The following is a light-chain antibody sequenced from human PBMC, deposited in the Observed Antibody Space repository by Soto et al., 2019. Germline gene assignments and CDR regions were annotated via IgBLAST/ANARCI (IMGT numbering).Light chain of an antibody. V-gene: IGKV1-5*01. Sequence: DIQMTQSPSTLSASVGDRVTITCRASQSISSWLAWYQQKPGKAPKLLIYDASSLESGVPSRFSGSGSGTEFTLTISSLQPDDFATYYCQQYNSYSTWTFDQGTKVEIK. CDR2: DAS. CDR3: QQYNSYSTWT. CDR1: QSISSW. J-gene: IGKJ1*01.